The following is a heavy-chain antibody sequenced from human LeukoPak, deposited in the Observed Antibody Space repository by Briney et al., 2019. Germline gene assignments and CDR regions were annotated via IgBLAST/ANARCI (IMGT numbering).Heavy chain of an antibody. J-gene: IGHJ3*02. CDR3: AKGVVAGRHAFDI. V-gene: IGHV3-48*04. CDR1: GFTFSSYS. Sequence: GGSLRLSCAASGFTFSSYSMNWVRQAPGKGLEWVSYISSSSSTTYYADSVKGRFTISRDNAKNSLFLQMSSLRAEDTAVYYCAKGVVAGRHAFDIWGQGTMVTVSS. CDR2: ISSSSSTT. D-gene: IGHD2-15*01.